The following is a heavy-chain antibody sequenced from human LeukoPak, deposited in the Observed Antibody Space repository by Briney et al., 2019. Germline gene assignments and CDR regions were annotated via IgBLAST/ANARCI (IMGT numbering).Heavy chain of an antibody. CDR3: VKIEDNWNYGYFDY. D-gene: IGHD1-7*01. Sequence: GGSLRLSCAASGFTFSSYAMSWVRQAPGKGLEWVSAISGSGGSTYYADSVKGRFTISRDNSKNTLYLQMNSLRAEDTAVYYCVKIEDNWNYGYFDYWGQGTLVTVSS. J-gene: IGHJ4*02. CDR1: GFTFSSYA. CDR2: ISGSGGST. V-gene: IGHV3-23*01.